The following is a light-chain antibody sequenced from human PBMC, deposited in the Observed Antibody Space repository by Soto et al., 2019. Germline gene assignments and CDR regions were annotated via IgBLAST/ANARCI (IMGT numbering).Light chain of an antibody. CDR2: DVS. V-gene: IGLV2-14*01. J-gene: IGLJ1*01. Sequence: QSVLTQPASVSGPPGQSSTISCTGTSSDVGGYNYVSWYQQHPGKAPKLMIYDVSNRPSGVSNRFSGSKSGNTASLTISGLQAEDEADYYCNSYTSSSTLNYVFGTGTKVTVL. CDR3: NSYTSSSTLNYV. CDR1: SSDVGGYNY.